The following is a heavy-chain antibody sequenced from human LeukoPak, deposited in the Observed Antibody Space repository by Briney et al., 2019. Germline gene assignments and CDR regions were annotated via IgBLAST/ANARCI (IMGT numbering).Heavy chain of an antibody. V-gene: IGHV3-64*05. CDR3: VKDPHSSGRYYFDY. Sequence: GGSLRLSCSVSGFXFSNYAMHWVRQAPGKGLEYVSGISSNGGRTYYADSVKGRFTISRDNSKNTMYVQMSTLRVEDTAVYYCVKDPHSSGRYYFDYWGQGTLVTVSS. CDR2: ISSNGGRT. CDR1: GFXFSNYA. J-gene: IGHJ4*02. D-gene: IGHD6-19*01.